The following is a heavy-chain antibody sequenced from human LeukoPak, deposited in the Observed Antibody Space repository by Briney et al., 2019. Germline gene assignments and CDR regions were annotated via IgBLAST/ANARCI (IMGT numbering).Heavy chain of an antibody. D-gene: IGHD4-23*01. CDR3: AISFNDYGGSGAFDI. CDR1: GYTFTYRY. V-gene: IGHV1-45*02. J-gene: IGHJ3*02. Sequence: GSSVKVSCKASGYTFTYRYLHWVRQAPGQALEWMGWITPFNGNTNYAQKFQDRVTITRDRSMSTAYMELSSLRSEDTAMYYCAISFNDYGGSGAFDIWGQGTMVTVSS. CDR2: ITPFNGNT.